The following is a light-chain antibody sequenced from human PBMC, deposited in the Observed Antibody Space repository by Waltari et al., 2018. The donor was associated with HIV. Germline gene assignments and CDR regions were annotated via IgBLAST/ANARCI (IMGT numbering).Light chain of an antibody. CDR3: CSYAGSSTYV. CDR2: EVS. CDR1: SSDVGSYNL. J-gene: IGLJ1*01. Sequence: QSALTQPASVSGSPGQSITLPCPGPSSDVGSYNLLSWYQQHPGKAPKLMIYEVSKRPSGVSNRFSGSKSGNTASLTISGLQAEDEADYYCCSYAGSSTYVFGTGTKVTVL. V-gene: IGLV2-23*02.